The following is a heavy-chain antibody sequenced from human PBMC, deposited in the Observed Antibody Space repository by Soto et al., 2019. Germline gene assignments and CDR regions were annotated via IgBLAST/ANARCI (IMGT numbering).Heavy chain of an antibody. CDR2: INPKSGGT. CDR1: GYSFSDYH. D-gene: IGHD2-8*01. J-gene: IGHJ6*02. CDR3: ARGHSTDCSNGVCSFFYNHEMDV. Sequence: QVQLVQSGAEVKKPRASVKVSCMASGYSFSDYHIYWVRQAPGQGLEWLGRINPKSGGTSTAQKFQGWITMTRDTSISTAYMELTRLKSDDTAVYFCARGHSTDCSNGVCSFFYNHEMDVWGQGTTVTVSS. V-gene: IGHV1-2*04.